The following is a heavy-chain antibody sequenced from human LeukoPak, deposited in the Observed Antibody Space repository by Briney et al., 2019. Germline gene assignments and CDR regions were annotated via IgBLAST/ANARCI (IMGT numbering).Heavy chain of an antibody. V-gene: IGHV3-74*01. D-gene: IGHD3-22*01. CDR3: ARAPSEIGGYYPEYFRH. J-gene: IGHJ1*01. CDR2: IKSDGST. CDR1: RFTFSSYW. Sequence: GGSLRLSCAASRFTFSSYWMHWVRQAPGKGLVWVSRIKSDGSTNYADSVKGRFTISRDNAKNTLSLQMNSLRAEDTGVYYCARAPSEIGGYYPEYFRHWGQGTLVTVSS.